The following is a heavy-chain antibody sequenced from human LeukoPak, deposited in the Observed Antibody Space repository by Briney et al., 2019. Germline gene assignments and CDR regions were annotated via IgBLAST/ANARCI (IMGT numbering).Heavy chain of an antibody. V-gene: IGHV3-13*04. J-gene: IGHJ4*02. CDR3: ARGGHSGYDFDY. CDR1: GFTFSDYD. D-gene: IGHD5-12*01. CDR2: IGTGGDT. Sequence: GGSLRLSCAASGFTFSDYDMHWVRQRTGIGLEWVSRIGTGGDTQYPGSVKGRFTISRENAKNSLYLQMNSLRAGDTAVYYCARGGHSGYDFDYWGQGTLGAVSS.